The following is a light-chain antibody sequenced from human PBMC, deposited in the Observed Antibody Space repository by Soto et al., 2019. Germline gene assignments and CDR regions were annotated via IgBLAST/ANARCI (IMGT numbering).Light chain of an antibody. CDR2: GAS. J-gene: IGKJ1*01. V-gene: IGKV3-15*01. CDR3: QQYNSWPRT. Sequence: VVMTQSPATLSVSPGERATFSCRASQSVYSNLAWYQQKPGQAPRLLIYGASSRASRVPVRFSGSGSGTEFTLTISSMESEDFAVYYCQQYNSWPRTFGQGTKVEIK. CDR1: QSVYSN.